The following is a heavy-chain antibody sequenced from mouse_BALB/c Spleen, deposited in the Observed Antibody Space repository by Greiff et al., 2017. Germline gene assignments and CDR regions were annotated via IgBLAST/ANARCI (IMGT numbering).Heavy chain of an antibody. V-gene: IGHV2-5-1*01. CDR2: IWRGGST. CDR3: AKVKSYYRYDDYAMDY. CDR1: GFSLTSYG. D-gene: IGHD2-14*01. Sequence: QVQLQQSGPSLVQPSQSLSITCTVSGFSLTSYGVHWVRQSPGKGLEWLGVIWRGGSTDYNAAFMSRLSITKDNSKSQVFFKMNSLQADDTAIYYCAKVKSYYRYDDYAMDYWGQGTSVTVSS. J-gene: IGHJ4*01.